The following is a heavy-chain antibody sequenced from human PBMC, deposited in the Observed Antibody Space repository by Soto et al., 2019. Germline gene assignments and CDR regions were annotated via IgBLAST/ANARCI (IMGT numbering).Heavy chain of an antibody. Sequence: VESLTISCKVSGYSFTSYGIAWVLQMPGKGLEWMAIINPGDSETKYSPSFQGQVTISADKSINTAFPQWGSLKASDTAMYYCARNATYYDILSGYYFDYWGQGTKATVSS. J-gene: IGHJ4*02. CDR1: GYSFTSYG. V-gene: IGHV5-51*01. D-gene: IGHD3-9*01. CDR2: INPGDSET. CDR3: ARNATYYDILSGYYFDY.